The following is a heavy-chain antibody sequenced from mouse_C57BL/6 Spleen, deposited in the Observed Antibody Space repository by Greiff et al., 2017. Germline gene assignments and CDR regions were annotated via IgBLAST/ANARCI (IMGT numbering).Heavy chain of an antibody. V-gene: IGHV1-55*01. CDR2: IYPGSGST. CDR1: GYTFTSYW. J-gene: IGHJ3*01. D-gene: IGHD2-4*01. Sequence: QVQLQQPGAELVKPGASVKMSCKASGYTFTSYWITWVKQRPGQGLEWIGDIYPGSGSTNYNEKFKSKATLTVDTSSSTAYMQLSSLTSEYSAVYYCARGLGDYDGGWFAYWGQGTLVTVSA. CDR3: ARGLGDYDGGWFAY.